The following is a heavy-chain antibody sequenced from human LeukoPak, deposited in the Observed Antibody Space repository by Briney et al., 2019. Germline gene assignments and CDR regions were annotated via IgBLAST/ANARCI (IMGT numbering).Heavy chain of an antibody. V-gene: IGHV4-30-4*08. CDR1: GGSISSGDYY. CDR2: IYYSGST. Sequence: PSQTLSLTCTVSGGSISSGDYYWGWIRQPPGKGLEWIGYIYYSGSTYYNPSLKSRVTISVDTSKNQFSLKLSSVTAADTAVYYCATSRYYDSSGYGLWGSYYFDYWGQGTLVTVSS. J-gene: IGHJ4*02. D-gene: IGHD3-22*01. CDR3: ATSRYYDSSGYGLWGSYYFDY.